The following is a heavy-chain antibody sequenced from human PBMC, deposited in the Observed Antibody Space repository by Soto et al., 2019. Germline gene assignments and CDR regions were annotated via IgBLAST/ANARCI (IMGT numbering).Heavy chain of an antibody. CDR2: ISSSSSYI. CDR1: GFTFSSYS. CDR3: ARDFGVSNTAMVRPYYYYYGMDV. D-gene: IGHD5-18*01. V-gene: IGHV3-21*01. Sequence: GGSLRLSCAASGFTFSSYSMNWVRQAPGKGLEWVSSISSSSSYIYYADSVKGRFTISRDNAKNSLYLQMNSLRAEDTAVYYCARDFGVSNTAMVRPYYYYYGMDVWGQGTTVTVS. J-gene: IGHJ6*02.